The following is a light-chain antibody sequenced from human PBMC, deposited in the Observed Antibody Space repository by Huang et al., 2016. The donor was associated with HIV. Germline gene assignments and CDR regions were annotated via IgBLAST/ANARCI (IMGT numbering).Light chain of an antibody. CDR3: QQVNSYPRT. V-gene: IGKV1-9*01. CDR1: QGISSY. J-gene: IGKJ1*01. CDR2: AAS. Sequence: IQLTQSPSSLSASVGDRVTITCRASQGISSYLAWYQQKPGKAPKLLIDAASTLQSGVPSRFSGSGSGTDFTLTISSLQPEDFATYYCQQVNSYPRTFGQGTKVEIK.